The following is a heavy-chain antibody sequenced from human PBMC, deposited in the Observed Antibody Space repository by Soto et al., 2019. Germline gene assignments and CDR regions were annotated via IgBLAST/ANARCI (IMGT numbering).Heavy chain of an antibody. J-gene: IGHJ6*02. Sequence: QVQLVQSGDEVKKPGASVKVSCKASGYIFVNYGIAWVRQAPGQGLEWMGWISPYTGNTHSATKVQGRLTMTTDTPXSTPYMDLGSLTSDDTAVYYCVMVDNYVTPTPQDVWGQGTTVTVSS. CDR3: VMVDNYVTPTPQDV. V-gene: IGHV1-18*01. CDR1: GYIFVNYG. D-gene: IGHD3-16*01. CDR2: ISPYTGNT.